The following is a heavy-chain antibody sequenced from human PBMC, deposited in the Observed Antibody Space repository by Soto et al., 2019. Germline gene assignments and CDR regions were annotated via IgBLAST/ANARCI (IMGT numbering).Heavy chain of an antibody. CDR2: ISGSGGST. D-gene: IGHD3-3*01. Sequence: GGSLRLSCAASGFTFSSYAMSWVRQAPGKGLEWVSAISGSGGSTYYADSVKGRFTISRDNSKNTLSLQMNSLRAEDTAVYYCAKAREGTIRSIDYWGQGTLVTVSS. CDR1: GFTFSSYA. V-gene: IGHV3-23*01. J-gene: IGHJ4*02. CDR3: AKAREGTIRSIDY.